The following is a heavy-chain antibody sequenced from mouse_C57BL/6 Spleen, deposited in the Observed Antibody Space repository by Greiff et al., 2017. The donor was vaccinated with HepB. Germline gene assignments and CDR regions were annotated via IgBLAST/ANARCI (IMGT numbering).Heavy chain of an antibody. Sequence: VQLKESGPVLVKPGASVKMSCKASGYTFTDYYMNWVKQSHGKSLEWIGVINPYNGGTSYNQKFKGKATLTVDKSSSTAYMELNSLTSEDSAVYYCARWGGSFDYWGQGTTLTVSS. CDR1: GYTFTDYY. CDR2: INPYNGGT. CDR3: ARWGGSFDY. V-gene: IGHV1-19*01. J-gene: IGHJ2*01.